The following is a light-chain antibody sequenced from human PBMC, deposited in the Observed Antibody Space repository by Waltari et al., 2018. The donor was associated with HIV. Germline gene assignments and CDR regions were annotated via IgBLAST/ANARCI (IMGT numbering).Light chain of an antibody. CDR2: LNSGGSH. CDR3: QTWGTGTWV. J-gene: IGLJ3*02. CDR1: SGHSNYA. V-gene: IGLV4-69*01. Sequence: QLVLTQSPSASASLGASVKLTCTLTSGHSNYAIPWHQQQPEKGPRYLMNLNSGGSHNEGDGIPDRFSGSSSGAERYLTIASLQSEDEADYYCQTWGTGTWVFGGGTKLTVL.